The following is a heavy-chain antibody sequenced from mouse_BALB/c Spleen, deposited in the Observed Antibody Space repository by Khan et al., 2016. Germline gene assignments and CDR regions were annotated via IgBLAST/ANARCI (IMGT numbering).Heavy chain of an antibody. CDR3: VRRDDGGGAMDY. CDR2: IWSDGST. V-gene: IGHV2-6*02. D-gene: IGHD2-3*01. CDR1: GFSLTSYG. J-gene: IGHJ4*01. Sequence: QVQLKQSGPGLVAPSQSLSITCTVSGFSLTSYGVHWVRQPPGKGLEWLVVIWSDGSTTYNSALKSRLSISKDNSKSQVFLKMNSLQTDDTAMYXCVRRDDGGGAMDYWGQGTSVTVSS.